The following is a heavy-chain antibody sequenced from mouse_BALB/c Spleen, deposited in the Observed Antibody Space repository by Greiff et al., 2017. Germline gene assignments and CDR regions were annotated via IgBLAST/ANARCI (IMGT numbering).Heavy chain of an antibody. CDR3: SREAGYYASWFAY. CDR1: GYTFTSYY. V-gene: IGHV1S56*01. J-gene: IGHJ3*01. Sequence: QVQLQQSGPELVKPGASVRISCKASGYTFTSYYIHWVKQRPGQGLEWIGWIYPGNVNTKYNEKFKGKATLTADKSSSTAYMQLSSLTSEDSAVYFCSREAGYYASWFAYWGQGTLVTVSA. CDR2: IYPGNVNT. D-gene: IGHD1-1*01.